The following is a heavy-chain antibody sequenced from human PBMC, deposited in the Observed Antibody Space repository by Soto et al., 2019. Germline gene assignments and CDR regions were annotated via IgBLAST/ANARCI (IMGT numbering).Heavy chain of an antibody. D-gene: IGHD6-19*01. J-gene: IGHJ4*02. V-gene: IGHV4-4*07. Sequence: SETLSLTCTVSGASINTYYWSWIRQPAGKGLEWIGRISASGSTNYNPSLRSRVTVSIDTSKNQFFLKLSSVTAADTALYYCAREGSIAVADYWGQGTLVTVSS. CDR3: AREGSIAVADY. CDR1: GASINTYY. CDR2: ISASGST.